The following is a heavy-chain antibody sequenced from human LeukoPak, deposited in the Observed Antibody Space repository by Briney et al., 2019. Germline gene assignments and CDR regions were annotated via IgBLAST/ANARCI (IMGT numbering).Heavy chain of an antibody. CDR2: INPNSGGT. CDR1: GYTFTGYN. J-gene: IGHJ6*02. D-gene: IGHD5-12*01. Sequence: ASAKVSCKASGYTFTGYNMQWLRQAPGQGLEWMGWINPNSGGTNYAQKFQGRVAMTRDTSISTAYMELSRLRSEDTAVYYCARVLATTYYYYGMDVWGQGTTVTVSS. CDR3: ARVLATTYYYYGMDV. V-gene: IGHV1-2*02.